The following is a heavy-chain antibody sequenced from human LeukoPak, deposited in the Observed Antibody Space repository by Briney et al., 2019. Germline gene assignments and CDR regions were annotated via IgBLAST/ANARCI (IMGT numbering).Heavy chain of an antibody. CDR3: AKVDYDFWSGYSLFDY. V-gene: IGHV3-48*03. CDR2: ISSSGSII. D-gene: IGHD3-3*01. J-gene: IGHJ4*02. Sequence: GGSLRLSCAASGFTFSSYEMNWVRQAPGKGLEWVSYISSSGSIIYYADSVKGRFTISRDNAKNSLYLQMNSLRAEDTAVYYCAKVDYDFWSGYSLFDYWGQGTLVTVSS. CDR1: GFTFSSYE.